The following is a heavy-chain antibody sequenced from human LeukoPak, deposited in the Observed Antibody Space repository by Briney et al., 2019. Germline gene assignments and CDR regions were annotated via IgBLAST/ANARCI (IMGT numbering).Heavy chain of an antibody. J-gene: IGHJ4*02. CDR3: AKDIEWELMITFDY. V-gene: IGHV3-9*01. D-gene: IGHD1-26*01. CDR2: ISWNSGNI. CDR1: GFTFDDYT. Sequence: GGSLRLSCAASGFTFDDYTMHWVRQAPGKGLEWVSSISWNSGNIAYAGSVKGRFTISRDNAKNSLYLQMNSLRAEDTALYYCAKDIEWELMITFDYWGQGTLVTVSS.